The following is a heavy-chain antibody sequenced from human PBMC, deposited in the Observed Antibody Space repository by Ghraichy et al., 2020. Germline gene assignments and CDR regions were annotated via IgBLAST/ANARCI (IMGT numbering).Heavy chain of an antibody. CDR3: ARHRSAGDVSDNRGYYHDY. Sequence: SETRSLTCTVSGGSISGFRWSWIRQPPGKGLDWIGYISHTGFTNYSPSLKSRLTMSLDTSNLQFSLRLTSVTAADTAVYFCARHRSAGDVSDNRGYYHDYWGQGTLVTVSS. D-gene: IGHD3-22*01. J-gene: IGHJ4*02. CDR2: ISHTGFT. V-gene: IGHV4-59*01. CDR1: GGSISGFR.